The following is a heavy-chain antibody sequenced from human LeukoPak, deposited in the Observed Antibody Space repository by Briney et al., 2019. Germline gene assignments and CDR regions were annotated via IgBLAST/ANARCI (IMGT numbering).Heavy chain of an antibody. Sequence: GGSPRLSCAASGFTFSSYAMHWVRQAPGKGLEYVSAISSNGGSTYYANSVKGRFTISRDNSKNTLYLQMGSLRAEDMAVYYCARTGQPNYYYYYYMDVWGKGTTVTVSS. CDR1: GFTFSSYA. J-gene: IGHJ6*03. D-gene: IGHD2-8*02. CDR3: ARTGQPNYYYYYYMDV. CDR2: ISSNGGST. V-gene: IGHV3-64*01.